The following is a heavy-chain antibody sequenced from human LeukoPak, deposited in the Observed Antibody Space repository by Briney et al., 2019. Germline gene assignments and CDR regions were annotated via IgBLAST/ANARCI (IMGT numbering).Heavy chain of an antibody. CDR3: ARDREFDP. V-gene: IGHV3-21*01. D-gene: IGHD5-24*01. J-gene: IGHJ5*02. Sequence: GGSLRLSCAASGSTFSSYSMNWVRQAPGKGLEWVSSISSSGSYIYYADSVKGRFTISRDNAKNSLYLQMNSLRAEDTAVYYCARDREFDPWGQGTLVTVSS. CDR1: GSTFSSYS. CDR2: ISSSGSYI.